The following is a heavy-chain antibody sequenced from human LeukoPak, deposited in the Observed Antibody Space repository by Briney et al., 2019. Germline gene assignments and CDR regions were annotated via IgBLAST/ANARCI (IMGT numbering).Heavy chain of an antibody. CDR2: IYISGNT. CDR1: GGSISSGSCC. V-gene: IGHV4-61*09. J-gene: IGHJ4*02. D-gene: IGHD3-10*01. CDR3: ARLSITMVRGVIRIARFDY. Sequence: SETLSLTCTVSGGSISSGSCCWSWIRQPAGKGLEWIGHIYISGNTNYNPSLKSRVTISVDTSKNQFSLKLSSVTAADTAVYYCARLSITMVRGVIRIARFDYWGQGTLVTVSS.